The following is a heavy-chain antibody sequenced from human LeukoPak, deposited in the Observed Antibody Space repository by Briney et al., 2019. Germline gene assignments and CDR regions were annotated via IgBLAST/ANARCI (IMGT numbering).Heavy chain of an antibody. CDR2: IYYSGST. J-gene: IGHJ3*02. CDR3: AREDWGLRGYIVGATRGAFDI. D-gene: IGHD1-26*01. CDR1: GGSISSGGYY. V-gene: IGHV4-31*03. Sequence: SETLSLTCTVSGGSISSGGYYWSWIRQHPGKGLEWIGYIYYSGSTYYNPSLKSRVTISVDTSKNQFSLKLSSVTAADTAVYYCAREDWGLRGYIVGATRGAFDIWGQGTMVTVSS.